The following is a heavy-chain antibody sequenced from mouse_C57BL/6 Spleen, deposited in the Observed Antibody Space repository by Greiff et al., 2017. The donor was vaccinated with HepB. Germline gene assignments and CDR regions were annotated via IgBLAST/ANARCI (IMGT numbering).Heavy chain of an antibody. V-gene: IGHV1-18*01. CDR1: GYTFTDYN. D-gene: IGHD1-1*01. J-gene: IGHJ2*01. Sequence: EVKLQESGPELVKPGASVKIPCKASGYTFTDYNMDWVKQSPGKSLEWIGDINPNNGGTIYNQKFKGNATLTVATSSSTAYMERRSLTSEDTAVYYCARQASYYYGSSYNFDYWGQGTTRTVSS. CDR2: INPNNGGT. CDR3: ARQASYYYGSSYNFDY.